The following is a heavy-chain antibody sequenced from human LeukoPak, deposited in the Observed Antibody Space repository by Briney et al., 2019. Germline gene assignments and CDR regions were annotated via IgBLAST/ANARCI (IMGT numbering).Heavy chain of an antibody. V-gene: IGHV3-21*04. CDR1: GFTFSSYS. D-gene: IGHD3-10*01. CDR3: AKLVRADYYMGV. J-gene: IGHJ6*03. Sequence: PGGSLRLSCAASGFTFSSYSMNWVRQAPGKGLEWVSSISSSSSYIYYADSVKGRFTISRDNSKNTLYLQMNSLRAEDTAVYYCAKLVRADYYMGVWGKGTTVTISS. CDR2: ISSSSSYI.